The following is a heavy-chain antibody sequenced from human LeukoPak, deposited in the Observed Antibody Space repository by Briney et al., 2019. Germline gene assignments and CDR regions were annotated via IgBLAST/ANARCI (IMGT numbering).Heavy chain of an antibody. Sequence: PGRSLRLSCAASGFTFSSYAMHWVRQAPGKGLEWVAVISYDGSNKYYADSVKGRFTISRDNAKNSLYQQMNSLRAEDTAVYYCARASALVLRYFDWLPRALGDAFDIWGQGTMVTVSS. J-gene: IGHJ3*02. CDR2: ISYDGSNK. D-gene: IGHD3-9*01. CDR3: ARASALVLRYFDWLPRALGDAFDI. V-gene: IGHV3-30-3*01. CDR1: GFTFSSYA.